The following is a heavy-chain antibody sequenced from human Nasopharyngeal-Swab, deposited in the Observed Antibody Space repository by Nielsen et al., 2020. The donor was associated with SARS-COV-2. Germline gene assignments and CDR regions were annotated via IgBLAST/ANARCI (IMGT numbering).Heavy chain of an antibody. CDR2: IWYGGSNK. Sequence: AGTLSLTWAASGCTFSSYALLWARQAPGKGQEWEAVIWYGGSNKSYGGSVKGRFTISRANSKNKLYLQMNSPRAEDTAVYYCARTWIRVPDAFDTWGQGTMVTVSS. CDR3: ARTWIRVPDAFDT. CDR1: GCTFSSYA. J-gene: IGHJ3*02. V-gene: IGHV3-33*01. D-gene: IGHD5-18*01.